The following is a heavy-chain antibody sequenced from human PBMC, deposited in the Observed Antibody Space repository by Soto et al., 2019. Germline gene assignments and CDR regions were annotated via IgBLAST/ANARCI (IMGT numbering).Heavy chain of an antibody. CDR3: VRGAVTNHYYYYYGMDV. CDR2: IYYTGGT. CDR1: GGSISSGNYY. J-gene: IGHJ6*02. V-gene: IGHV4-31*03. D-gene: IGHD4-17*01. Sequence: QVQLQESGPGLVKPAQTLSLTCTVSGGSISSGNYYWSWIRQHPGKGLEWIGNIYYTGGTYYNSSLKSGVATSVDTSKNQFSLKLNSVTAADTAVYYCVRGAVTNHYYYYYGMDVWGRGTTVTVSS.